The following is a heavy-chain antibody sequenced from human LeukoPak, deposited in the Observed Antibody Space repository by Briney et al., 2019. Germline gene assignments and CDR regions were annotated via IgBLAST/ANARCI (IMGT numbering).Heavy chain of an antibody. V-gene: IGHV4-30-2*01. Sequence: SSQTLSLTCTVSGGSISSGGYSWSWIRQPPGKGLEWIGYIYHSGSTYYNPSLKSRVTISVDRSKNQFSLKLSSVTAADTAVYYCARENRPHGMDVWGQGTTVTVSS. CDR2: IYHSGST. CDR3: ARENRPHGMDV. J-gene: IGHJ6*02. CDR1: GGSISSGGYS.